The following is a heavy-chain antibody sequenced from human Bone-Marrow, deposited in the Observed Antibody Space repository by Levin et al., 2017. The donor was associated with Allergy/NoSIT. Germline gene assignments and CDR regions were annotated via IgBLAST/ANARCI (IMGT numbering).Heavy chain of an antibody. D-gene: IGHD1-14*01. Sequence: SQTLSLTCAISGDSVSSKNAAWNWIRQSPSRGLEWLGRTYYRSKWYNDYAVSVKSRITINPDTSKNQFSLQLNSVTPEDTAVYYCARITGPGTKDWFDPWGQGTLVTVSS. CDR3: ARITGPGTKDWFDP. CDR2: TYYRSKWYN. CDR1: GDSVSSKNAA. V-gene: IGHV6-1*01. J-gene: IGHJ5*02.